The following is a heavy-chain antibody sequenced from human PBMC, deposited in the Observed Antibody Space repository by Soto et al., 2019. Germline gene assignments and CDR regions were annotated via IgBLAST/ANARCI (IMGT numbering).Heavy chain of an antibody. D-gene: IGHD3-22*01. Sequence: KISCRPSGYRFTSYWIAWVRQMPGKGLEWMGIIFPSDSDTRYSPSSQGQLPISADRSTSTVSLQWASLKASDTAVYCCARNDKSGYFKWFDPWGQGTRVTVSS. J-gene: IGHJ5*02. CDR1: GYRFTSYW. CDR2: IFPSDSDT. V-gene: IGHV5-51*01. CDR3: ARNDKSGYFKWFDP.